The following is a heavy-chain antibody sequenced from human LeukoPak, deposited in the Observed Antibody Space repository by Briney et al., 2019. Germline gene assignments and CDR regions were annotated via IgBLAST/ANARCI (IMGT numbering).Heavy chain of an antibody. CDR3: ARGPGWGSWGNYFDY. Sequence: SETLSLTCTVSGGSVSSGSYYWGWIRQPPGKGLEWIGNIYYSGSTHYNPSLKSRVTISVETSKNQFSLQLNSVTPEDTAVYYCARGPGWGSWGNYFDYWGQGTLVTVSS. CDR2: IYYSGST. D-gene: IGHD2-21*01. J-gene: IGHJ4*02. V-gene: IGHV4-39*07. CDR1: GGSVSSGSYY.